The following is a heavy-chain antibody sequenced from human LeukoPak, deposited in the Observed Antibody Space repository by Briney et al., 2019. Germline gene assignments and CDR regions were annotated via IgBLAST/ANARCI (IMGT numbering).Heavy chain of an antibody. J-gene: IGHJ4*02. CDR1: GGSISSGGSY. CDR2: IYYSGST. D-gene: IGHD3-22*01. Sequence: SETLSLTCTVSGGSISSGGSYWSWIRQHPGKGLEWIGYIYYSGSTYYNPSLKSRVTISVDTSKNQFSLKLSSVTAADTAVYYCARYGYYYDSSGYYFTHYWGQGTLVTVSS. CDR3: ARYGYYYDSSGYYFTHY. V-gene: IGHV4-31*03.